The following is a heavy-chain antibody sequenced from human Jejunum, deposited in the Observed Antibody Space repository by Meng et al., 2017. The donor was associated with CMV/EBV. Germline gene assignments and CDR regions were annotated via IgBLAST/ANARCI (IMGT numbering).Heavy chain of an antibody. Sequence: LSGYGVRMSWIRQPPGKALEWLARIDWDDDKVYNTYLKTRLSISKDASKNQVDLKMTNMDPVDTATYFCAHRLGIAGFWDGGVFDQWGQGTLVTVSS. CDR2: IDWDDDK. V-gene: IGHV2-70*12. CDR1: LSGYGVR. D-gene: IGHD6-13*01. CDR3: AHRLGIAGFWDGGVFDQ. J-gene: IGHJ4*02.